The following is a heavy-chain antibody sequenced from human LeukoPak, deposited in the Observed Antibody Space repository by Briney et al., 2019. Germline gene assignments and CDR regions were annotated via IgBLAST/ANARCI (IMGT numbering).Heavy chain of an antibody. J-gene: IGHJ1*01. V-gene: IGHV3-74*01. CDR2: INYDARSR. CDR3: VRGAGPGTPFD. D-gene: IGHD1-1*01. CDR1: GFTFSLSW. Sequence: GGSLRLSCAASGFTFSLSWMHWVRQAPGKGLKWVSSINYDARSRTYADSVKGRVTISRDNAENTLFLQMNSLRVEDSAIYSCVRGAGPGTPFDWGQGILVTVSS.